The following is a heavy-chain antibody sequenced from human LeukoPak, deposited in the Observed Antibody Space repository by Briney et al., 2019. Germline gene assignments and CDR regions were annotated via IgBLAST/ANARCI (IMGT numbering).Heavy chain of an antibody. D-gene: IGHD3-3*01. CDR1: GFTFSSYS. CDR2: ISNSRSYI. Sequence: PGGSLRLSCAASGFTFSSYSVNWVRQAPGKGLEWVSSISNSRSYIYYADSVKGRFTISRDNAKNSLYLQMNSLRAEDTAVYYCARVKLNGRYYDFWSGYYDFDYWGQGTLVTVPS. CDR3: ARVKLNGRYYDFWSGYYDFDY. V-gene: IGHV3-21*01. J-gene: IGHJ4*02.